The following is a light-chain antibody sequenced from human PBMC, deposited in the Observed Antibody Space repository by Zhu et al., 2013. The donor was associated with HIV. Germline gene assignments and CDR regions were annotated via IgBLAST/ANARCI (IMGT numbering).Light chain of an antibody. J-gene: IGKJ2*01. V-gene: IGKV3-20*01. Sequence: EIVLTQSPGTLSLSPGERATLSCRASQSISSSYLAWYQQKPGQAPRLLIHGASIRATDIPDRFSGSGSGTDFTLTIARLESEDFAVYYCQQYGSSPPYTFGQGTKLEIK. CDR2: GAS. CDR1: QSISSSY. CDR3: QQYGSSPPYT.